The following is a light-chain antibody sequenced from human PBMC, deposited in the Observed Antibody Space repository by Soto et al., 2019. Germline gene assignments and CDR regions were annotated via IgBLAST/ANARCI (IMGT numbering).Light chain of an antibody. CDR2: EVS. Sequence: QSALAQPASVSWSPGQSITISCTGTSSDVGGYNYVSWYQQNPGKAPKLMIYEVSKRPSGVSNRFSGSKSGNMASLTISGLQAEDEADYYCTSYTINRTYVVGTGTKV. J-gene: IGLJ1*01. CDR1: SSDVGGYNY. CDR3: TSYTINRTYV. V-gene: IGLV2-14*01.